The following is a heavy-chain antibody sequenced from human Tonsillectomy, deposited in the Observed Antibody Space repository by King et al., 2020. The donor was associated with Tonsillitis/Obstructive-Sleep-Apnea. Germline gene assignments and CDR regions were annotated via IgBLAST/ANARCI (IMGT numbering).Heavy chain of an antibody. V-gene: IGHV4-4*02. Sequence: QLQESGPGVVTPSGTLSLTRAVSDASFSHTHCYNWVRQPPGKGLEWLGENYHTGVTNYHPSLSVRVTLSVDKSKNHFSLNLTSVTASDTAVYFCARRRRTVAPDYWGQGILVTVS. CDR3: ARRRRTVAPDY. D-gene: IGHD1-1*01. CDR1: DASFSHTHC. J-gene: IGHJ4*02. CDR2: NYHTGVT.